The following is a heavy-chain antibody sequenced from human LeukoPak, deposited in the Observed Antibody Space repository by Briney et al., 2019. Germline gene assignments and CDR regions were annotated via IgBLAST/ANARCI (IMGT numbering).Heavy chain of an antibody. CDR1: GFTFGKYW. J-gene: IGHJ4*02. CDR2: IKLDGSEK. V-gene: IGHV3-7*03. CDR3: ARDQYDTWSRRGNFDS. Sequence: GGSLRLSCVASGFTFGKYWMSWVRQAPGKGLEWVANIKLDGSEKNYVDSVKGRLTISRDNTKNSLYLQMNSLRVEDTAVFYCARDQYDTWSRRGNFDSWGQGTLVIVSS. D-gene: IGHD3-3*01.